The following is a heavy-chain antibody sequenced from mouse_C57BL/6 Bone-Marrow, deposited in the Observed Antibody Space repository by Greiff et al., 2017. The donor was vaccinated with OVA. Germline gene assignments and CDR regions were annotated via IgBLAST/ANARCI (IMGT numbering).Heavy chain of an antibody. CDR2: INYDGSST. CDR1: GFTFSDYY. CDR3: ARRNYYGSSYDAMDY. Sequence: EVKLMESEGGLVQPGSSMKLSCTASGFTFSDYYMAWVRQVPEKGLEWVANINYDGSSTYYLDSLKSRFIISRDNAKNILYLQMSSLKSEDTATYYCARRNYYGSSYDAMDYWGQGTSVTVSS. D-gene: IGHD1-1*01. J-gene: IGHJ4*01. V-gene: IGHV5-16*01.